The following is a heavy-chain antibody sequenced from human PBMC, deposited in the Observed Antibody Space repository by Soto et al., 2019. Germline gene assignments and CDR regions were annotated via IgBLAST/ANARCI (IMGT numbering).Heavy chain of an antibody. V-gene: IGHV1-3*04. J-gene: IGHJ4*02. CDR3: ARDNSYYDY. Sequence: ASVKVSCKASGYTFTSYGIHWVRQAPGPRLEWMGWINTGNGNTGSSQKFQGRVTISRDTSASTAYMELSSLRSEDTAVYYCARDNSYYDYWGQGTLVTVSS. CDR1: GYTFTSYG. CDR2: INTGNGNT. D-gene: IGHD1-20*01.